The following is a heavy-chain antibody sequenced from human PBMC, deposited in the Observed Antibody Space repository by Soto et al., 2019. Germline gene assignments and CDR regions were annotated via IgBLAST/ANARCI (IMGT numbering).Heavy chain of an antibody. V-gene: IGHV1-69*01. Sequence: QVQLVQSGAEVKKPGSSVKVSCKASGGTFSSYAISWVRQAPGQGLEWMGGIIPIFGTANYAQKFQGRVTITTDESRSPAYRELRSLRAEDTAVYYCARAPISLATTRYYYYGMDVWGQGATFTISS. CDR2: IIPIFGTA. J-gene: IGHJ6*02. CDR1: GGTFSSYA. CDR3: ARAPISLATTRYYYYGMDV. D-gene: IGHD5-12*01.